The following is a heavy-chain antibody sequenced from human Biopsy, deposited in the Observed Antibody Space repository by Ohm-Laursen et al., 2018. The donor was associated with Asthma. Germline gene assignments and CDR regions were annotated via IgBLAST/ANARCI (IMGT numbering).Heavy chain of an antibody. CDR3: ARGDSSNWSHYYFDY. CDR2: IYSGGTS. D-gene: IGHD3-22*01. CDR1: GFAVSRDY. Sequence: RLSCAASGFAVSRDYMFWVRQAPGKGLEWVSVIYSGGTSHTADSVGGRFTISRDYSKNTLYLQMHSLRAEDTAVYYCARGDSSNWSHYYFDYWGQGTLVTVSS. V-gene: IGHV3-53*01. J-gene: IGHJ4*02.